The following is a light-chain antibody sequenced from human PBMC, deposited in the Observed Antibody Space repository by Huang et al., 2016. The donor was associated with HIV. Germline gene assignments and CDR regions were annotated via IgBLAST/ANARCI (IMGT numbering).Light chain of an antibody. CDR1: QNISKY. CDR2: DAS. J-gene: IGKJ4*01. CDR3: QQRYSWPPLT. Sequence: TVLTQSPATLSLSPGERATLSCRASQNISKYLAWYQQKPGQAPRLLIYDASNRATVIPARFSGSGSVTDFTLTITRLEPEDFAVYYCQQRYSWPPLTFGGGTKVEIK. V-gene: IGKV3-11*01.